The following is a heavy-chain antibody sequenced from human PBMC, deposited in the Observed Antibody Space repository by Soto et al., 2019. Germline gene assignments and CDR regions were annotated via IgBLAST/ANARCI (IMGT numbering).Heavy chain of an antibody. D-gene: IGHD3-10*01. CDR2: ISNSGDTI. CDR3: ADPVPAPAHYGYYVVDV. CDR1: GFTFSYYT. J-gene: IGHJ6*02. V-gene: IGHV3-23*01. Sequence: EVQLLESGGGLVQPGGSLRLSCVASGFTFSYYTMSWVRQAPGKGLEWVSGISNSGDTIYYADSVKGRFTISRDNFKNARYLQINSLRSDDTAVGDCADPVPAPAHYGYYVVDVWGQGTTVTVSS.